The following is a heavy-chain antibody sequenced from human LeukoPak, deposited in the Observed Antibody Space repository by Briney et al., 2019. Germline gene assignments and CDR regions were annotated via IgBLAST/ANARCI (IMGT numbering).Heavy chain of an antibody. Sequence: GGSLRLSCAASGFTFSSYAMHWVRQAPGKGLEWVAVISYDGSNKYYADSVKGRFTLSRDNSKNTLYLQMSSLRAEDTAVYYCAKESNGVGAGYDPFDIWGQGTMVTVSS. CDR3: AKESNGVGAGYDPFDI. V-gene: IGHV3-30-3*01. CDR2: ISYDGSNK. D-gene: IGHD1-26*01. CDR1: GFTFSSYA. J-gene: IGHJ3*02.